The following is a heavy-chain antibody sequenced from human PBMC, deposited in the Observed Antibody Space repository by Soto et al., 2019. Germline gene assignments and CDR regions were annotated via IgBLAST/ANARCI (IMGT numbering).Heavy chain of an antibody. V-gene: IGHV3-23*01. CDR1: GFTFSSYA. CDR2: ISGSGGST. CDR3: AKDRGGSGSYYKVFDY. Sequence: EVQLLESGGGLVQPGGSLRLSCAASGFTFSSYAMSWVRQAPGKGLEWVSAISGSGGSTYYADSVKGRFTISRDNSKNTLYLQMNSLRAEDTAVYYCAKDRGGSGSYYKVFDYWGQGTLVTVSS. J-gene: IGHJ4*02. D-gene: IGHD3-10*01.